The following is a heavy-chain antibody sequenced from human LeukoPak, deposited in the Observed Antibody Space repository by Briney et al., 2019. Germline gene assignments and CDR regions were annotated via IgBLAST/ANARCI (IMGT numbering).Heavy chain of an antibody. Sequence: PGGSLRLSCAASGFTFSSYGMHWVRQAPGKGLEWVAFIRYDGSNKYYADSVKGRFTISRDNSKNTLYLQMNSLRAEDTAVYYCAKDRMGEYYYDSSGIGFQHWGQGTLVTVSS. CDR2: IRYDGSNK. CDR3: AKDRMGEYYYDSSGIGFQH. CDR1: GFTFSSYG. V-gene: IGHV3-30*02. J-gene: IGHJ1*01. D-gene: IGHD3-22*01.